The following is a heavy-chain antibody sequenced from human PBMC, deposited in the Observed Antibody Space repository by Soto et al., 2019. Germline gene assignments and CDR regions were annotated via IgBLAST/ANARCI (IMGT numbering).Heavy chain of an antibody. CDR2: INAGNGNT. J-gene: IGHJ5*02. CDR3: ARDSLGYCSSTSCQNWFDP. D-gene: IGHD2-2*01. Sequence: ASVKVSCKASGYTFTSYAMHWVRQAPGQRLEWMGWINAGNGNTKYSQKFQGRVTITRDTSASTAYMELSSLRSEDTAVYYCARDSLGYCSSTSCQNWFDPWGQGTLVTVSS. CDR1: GYTFTSYA. V-gene: IGHV1-3*01.